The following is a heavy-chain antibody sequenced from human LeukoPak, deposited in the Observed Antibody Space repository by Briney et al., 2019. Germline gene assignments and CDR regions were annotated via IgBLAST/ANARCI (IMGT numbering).Heavy chain of an antibody. CDR2: ISSNGGST. J-gene: IGHJ4*02. CDR3: TLIAAAGTHFDY. CDR1: GFTFSSYA. D-gene: IGHD6-13*01. V-gene: IGHV3-64D*09. Sequence: GGSLRLSCSASGFTFSSYAMHWVRQAPGKGLEYVSAISSNGGSTYYADSAKGRFTISRDNSKNTLYLQMSSLRAEDTAVYYCTLIAAAGTHFDYWGQGTLVTVSS.